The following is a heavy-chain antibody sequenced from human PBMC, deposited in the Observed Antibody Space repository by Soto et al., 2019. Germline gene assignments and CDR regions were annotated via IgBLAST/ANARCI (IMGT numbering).Heavy chain of an antibody. CDR1: GYTFTSYG. D-gene: IGHD2-8*01. CDR3: ARGYCTNGVCYNYYYYGMDV. V-gene: IGHV1-18*04. Sequence: GASVKVSCKASGYTFTSYGISWVRQAPGQGLEWMGWISAYNGNTNYAQKLQGRVTMTTDTSTSTAYMELRSLRSDDTAVYYCARGYCTNGVCYNYYYYGMDVWGQGTTVTVSS. CDR2: ISAYNGNT. J-gene: IGHJ6*02.